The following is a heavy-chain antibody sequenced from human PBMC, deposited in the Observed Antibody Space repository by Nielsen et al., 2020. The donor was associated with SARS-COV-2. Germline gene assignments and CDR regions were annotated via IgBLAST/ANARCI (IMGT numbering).Heavy chain of an antibody. V-gene: IGHV3-15*01. CDR1: GFTFSNAW. D-gene: IGHD6-13*01. CDR3: TTDQALAAAGTNYYYYYGMDV. CDR2: IKSKTDGGTT. J-gene: IGHJ6*02. Sequence: GGSLRLSCAASGFTFSNAWMSWVRQAPGKGLEWVGRIKSKTDGGTTDYAAPVKGRFTISRDDSKNTLYLQMNSLKTEDTAVYYCTTDQALAAAGTNYYYYYGMDVWGQGTTVTVSS.